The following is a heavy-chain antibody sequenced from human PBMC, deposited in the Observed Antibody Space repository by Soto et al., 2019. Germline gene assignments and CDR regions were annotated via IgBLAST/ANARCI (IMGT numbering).Heavy chain of an antibody. D-gene: IGHD4-17*01. J-gene: IGHJ6*02. CDR3: AKDLVPSGQHHDYGELSNWGYYYYGMDV. CDR2: ISYDGSNK. Sequence: GGSLRLSCAASGFTFSSYGMHWVRQAPGKGLEWVAVISYDGSNKYYADSVKGRFTISRDNSKNTLYLQMNSLRAEDTAVYYCAKDLVPSGQHHDYGELSNWGYYYYGMDVWGQGTTVTVSS. CDR1: GFTFSSYG. V-gene: IGHV3-30*18.